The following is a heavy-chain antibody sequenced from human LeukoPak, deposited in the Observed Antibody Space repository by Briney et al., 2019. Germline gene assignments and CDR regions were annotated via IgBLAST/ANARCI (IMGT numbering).Heavy chain of an antibody. V-gene: IGHV3-23*01. Sequence: TGGSLRLSCAASGFTFSSYAMSWVRQAPGKGLEWVSAISGSGGSTYYADSVKGRFTISRDNSKNTLYLQMNSLRAEDTAVYYCAKDVSGYYSRYYFDYWGQGTLVTVSS. D-gene: IGHD3-22*01. CDR2: ISGSGGST. CDR3: AKDVSGYYSRYYFDY. CDR1: GFTFSSYA. J-gene: IGHJ4*02.